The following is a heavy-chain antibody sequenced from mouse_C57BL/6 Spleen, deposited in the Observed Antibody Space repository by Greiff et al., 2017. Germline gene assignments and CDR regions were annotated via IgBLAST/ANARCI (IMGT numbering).Heavy chain of an antibody. J-gene: IGHJ4*01. D-gene: IGHD2-3*01. Sequence: QVQLQQPGAELVKPGASVKLSCKASGYTFTSYWMHWVKQRPGQGLEWIGMIHPNSGSTNYTEKFKSKATLTVDKSSSTAYMQLSSLTSEDSAVYYCARVVIYDGSYYAMDYWGQGTSVTVSS. V-gene: IGHV1-64*01. CDR3: ARVVIYDGSYYAMDY. CDR2: IHPNSGST. CDR1: GYTFTSYW.